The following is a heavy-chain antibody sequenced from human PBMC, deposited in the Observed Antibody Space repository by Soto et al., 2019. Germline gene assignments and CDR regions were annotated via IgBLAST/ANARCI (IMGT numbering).Heavy chain of an antibody. D-gene: IGHD2-2*03. V-gene: IGHV3-30*18. J-gene: IGHJ4*02. CDR2: ISYDGSNK. Sequence: GGSLRLSCAASGFTFSSYGMHWVRQAPGKGLEWVAVISYDGSNKYYADSVKGRFTISRDNSKNTLYLQMNSLRAEDTAVYYCADDGYCSSTSCYMPFDYWGQGTLVTVSS. CDR3: ADDGYCSSTSCYMPFDY. CDR1: GFTFSSYG.